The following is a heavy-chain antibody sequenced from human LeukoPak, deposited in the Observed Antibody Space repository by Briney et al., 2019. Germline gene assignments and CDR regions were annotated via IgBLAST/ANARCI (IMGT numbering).Heavy chain of an antibody. D-gene: IGHD3-22*01. J-gene: IGHJ4*02. CDR2: IKSKTDGGTT. CDR1: GFTFSSYG. Sequence: GGSLRLSCAASGFTFSSYGMHWVRQAPGKGLEWVARIKSKTDGGTTDYATPVKGRFTISRDDSKNTLYLQMNSLKTEDTAVYYCTTGGSRDSSARDYWGQGTLVTVSS. CDR3: TTGGSRDSSARDY. V-gene: IGHV3-15*01.